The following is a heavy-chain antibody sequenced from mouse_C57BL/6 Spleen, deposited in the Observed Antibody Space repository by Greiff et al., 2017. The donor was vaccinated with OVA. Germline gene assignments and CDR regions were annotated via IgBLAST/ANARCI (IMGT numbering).Heavy chain of an antibody. J-gene: IGHJ2*01. CDR1: GFSLTSYG. V-gene: IGHV2-2*01. Sequence: QVQLQQSGPGLVQPSQCLSITCTVSGFSLTSYGVHWVRQSPGKGLEWLGVIWSGGGTDYNAAIISRLSISKDNSKSQVFFKMNSLQADDTAIYYCARGGNYFDYWGQGTTLTVSS. CDR3: ARGGNYFDY. CDR2: IWSGGGT.